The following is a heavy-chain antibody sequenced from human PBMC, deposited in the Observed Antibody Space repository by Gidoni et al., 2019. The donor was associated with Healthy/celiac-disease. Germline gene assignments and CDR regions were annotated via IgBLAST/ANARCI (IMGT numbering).Heavy chain of an antibody. V-gene: IGHV3-23*01. CDR2: ISGSGGST. CDR1: GFTFSSYA. D-gene: IGHD6-13*01. CDR3: AKVPWYSSSWYELYRGYYFDY. Sequence: EVQLLESGGGLVQPGGSLRLSCAASGFTFSSYAMSWVRQAPGKGLEWVSAISGSGGSTYYADSVKGRFTISRDNSKNTLYLQMNSLRAEDTAVYYCAKVPWYSSSWYELYRGYYFDYWGQGTLVTVSS. J-gene: IGHJ4*02.